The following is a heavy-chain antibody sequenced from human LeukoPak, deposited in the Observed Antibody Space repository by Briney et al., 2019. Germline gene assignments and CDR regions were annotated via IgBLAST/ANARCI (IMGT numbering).Heavy chain of an antibody. CDR1: GYTFTSYG. V-gene: IGHV1-18*01. CDR3: ARGGYYDSSGYYIY. D-gene: IGHD3-22*01. Sequence: ASVKVSCKASGYTFTSYGISWVRQAPGRGLEWMGWISAYNGNTNYAQKLQGRVTMTTDTSTSTAYMELRSLRSDDTAVYYCARGGYYDSSGYYIYWGQGTLVTVSS. J-gene: IGHJ4*02. CDR2: ISAYNGNT.